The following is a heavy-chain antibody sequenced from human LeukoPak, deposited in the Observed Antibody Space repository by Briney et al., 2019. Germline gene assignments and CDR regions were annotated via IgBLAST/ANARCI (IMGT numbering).Heavy chain of an antibody. D-gene: IGHD5-18*01. CDR2: IYHSGST. CDR3: ARDQGSVDTAMVALDY. Sequence: PSETLSLTCAVSGGSISSSHWWSWVRQPPGKGLEWIGEIYHSGSTNYNPSLKSRVTISVDKSKNQFSLKLSSVTAADTAVYYCARDQGSVDTAMVALDYWGQGTLVTVSS. J-gene: IGHJ4*02. CDR1: GGSISSSHW. V-gene: IGHV4-4*02.